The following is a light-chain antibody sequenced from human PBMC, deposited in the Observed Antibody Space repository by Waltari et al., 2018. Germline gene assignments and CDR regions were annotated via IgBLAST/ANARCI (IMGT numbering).Light chain of an antibody. CDR2: EVS. V-gene: IGLV2-14*01. CDR3: SSYTTSSAPGV. J-gene: IGLJ1*01. Sequence: QSALTQPASVSGSPGQSITISCSGTARDVGAYDFVSWYQQHPGKAPHLIIYEVSNRPSGICNRFSASKSGNTASLTISGLQAEDEADYYCSSYTTSSAPGVFGTGTRVTVL. CDR1: ARDVGAYDF.